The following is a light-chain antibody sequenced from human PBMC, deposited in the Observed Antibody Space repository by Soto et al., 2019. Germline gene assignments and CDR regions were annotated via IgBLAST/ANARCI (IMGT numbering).Light chain of an antibody. CDR2: EVS. CDR3: LSYADTAYV. CDR1: SSDVGGYNY. Sequence: QSALTQPPSASGSPGQSVTISCAGTSSDVGGYNYVSWYQQCPGKVPKLMIYEVSERPSGVPDRFSGSKSGNTAFLTVSGLQAEDEADYYCLSYADTAYVFGTGTK. J-gene: IGLJ1*01. V-gene: IGLV2-8*01.